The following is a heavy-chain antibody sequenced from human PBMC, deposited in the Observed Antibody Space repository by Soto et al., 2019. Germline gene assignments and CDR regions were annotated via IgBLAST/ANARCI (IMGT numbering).Heavy chain of an antibody. CDR1: GFTFSSYA. V-gene: IGHV3-23*01. CDR3: AKDHTAVAPHYYGMDV. CDR2: ISGSGGST. J-gene: IGHJ6*02. Sequence: PGGSLRPSCAASGFTFSSYAIILFRHAPCKGLEWVSAISGSGGSTYYADSVKGRFTISRDNSKNTLYLQMNSLRAEDTAVYYCAKDHTAVAPHYYGMDVWGQGTTVTVSS. D-gene: IGHD6-19*01.